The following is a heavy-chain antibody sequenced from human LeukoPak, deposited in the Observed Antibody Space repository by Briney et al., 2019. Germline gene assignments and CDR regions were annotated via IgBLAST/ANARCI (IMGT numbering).Heavy chain of an antibody. CDR1: GFTFSSYG. J-gene: IGHJ4*02. D-gene: IGHD3-22*01. CDR3: AKVPIYDSSGYPLDY. Sequence: GRSLRLSCAASGFTFSSYGMHWVRQAPGKGLEWVAVISYDGSNKYYADSVKGRFTISRDNSKNTLYLQMNSLRAEDTAVYYCAKVPIYDSSGYPLDYWGQGTLVTVSS. V-gene: IGHV3-30*18. CDR2: ISYDGSNK.